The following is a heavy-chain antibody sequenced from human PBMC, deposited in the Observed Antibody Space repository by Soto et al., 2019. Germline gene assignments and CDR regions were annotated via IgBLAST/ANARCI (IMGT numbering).Heavy chain of an antibody. Sequence: GGSLRLSCAASGFTFSSYAMSWVRQAPGKGLEWVSAISGSGGSTYYADSVKGRFTISRDNSKNTLYLQMNSLRAEDTAVYYCAKDLLSSVVVVAATSSPLDYWGQGTLVTVSS. J-gene: IGHJ4*02. D-gene: IGHD2-15*01. CDR3: AKDLLSSVVVVAATSSPLDY. V-gene: IGHV3-23*01. CDR1: GFTFSSYA. CDR2: ISGSGGST.